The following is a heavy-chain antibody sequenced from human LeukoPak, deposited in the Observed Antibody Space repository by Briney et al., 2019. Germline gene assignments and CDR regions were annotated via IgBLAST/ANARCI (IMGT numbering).Heavy chain of an antibody. Sequence: SVKVSCKASGFIFTSSAVQWVRQARGHRLEWIGWIVVVSGNTNYAQKFQERVTITRDMSTSTAYMELSSLRSEDTAVYYCAADQGVYYDFWSGYPNGFDYWGQGTLVTVSS. V-gene: IGHV1-58*01. CDR2: IVVVSGNT. CDR1: GFIFTSSA. CDR3: AADQGVYYDFWSGYPNGFDY. D-gene: IGHD3-3*01. J-gene: IGHJ4*02.